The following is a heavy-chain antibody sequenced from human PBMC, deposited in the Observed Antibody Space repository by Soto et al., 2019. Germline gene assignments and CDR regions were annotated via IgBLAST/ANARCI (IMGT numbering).Heavy chain of an antibody. D-gene: IGHD3-10*01. V-gene: IGHV3-23*01. CDR1: GFTFNNYA. CDR2: ISGCGDTT. J-gene: IGHJ4*02. Sequence: EVQLLESGGGLVQPGGSLRLSCAASGFTFNNYAMTWVRQAPGKGLEWVSAISGCGDTTSYADSVQGRFTVSRDGYKNTLYLQMSSLRAEDTALYYCAKGRGGSGSLTPRVDFWGQGTLVTVSS. CDR3: AKGRGGSGSLTPRVDF.